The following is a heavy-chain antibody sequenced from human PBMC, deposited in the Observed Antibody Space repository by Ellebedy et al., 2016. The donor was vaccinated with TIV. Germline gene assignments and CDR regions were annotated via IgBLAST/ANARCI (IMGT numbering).Heavy chain of an antibody. CDR3: AKQGEYSYGSPFDY. CDR2: INAGNGNT. Sequence: AASVKVSCKASGYTFTTYAMHWVRQAPGQRLEWMGWINAGNGNTKYSQKFQGRVTITRGTSATTVYMELSSLRSEDTAVYYCAKQGEYSYGSPFDYWGQGTLVTVSS. CDR1: GYTFTTYA. J-gene: IGHJ4*02. V-gene: IGHV1-3*01. D-gene: IGHD5-18*01.